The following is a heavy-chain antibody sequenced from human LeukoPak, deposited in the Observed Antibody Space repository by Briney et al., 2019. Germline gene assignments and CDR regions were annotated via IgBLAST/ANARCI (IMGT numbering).Heavy chain of an antibody. V-gene: IGHV3-11*01. CDR2: FDRSAATI. D-gene: IGHD4-23*01. Sequence: GGSLRLSCAASGFTFSHYYMSWFRQSPGKGREWVSSFDRSAATIYYADSVKGRFTISRDNTKKSMDLHMNSLRVEDTAVYYCARATVVTPHWYFDLWGRGTLVTVSS. CDR3: ARATVVTPHWYFDL. CDR1: GFTFSHYY. J-gene: IGHJ2*01.